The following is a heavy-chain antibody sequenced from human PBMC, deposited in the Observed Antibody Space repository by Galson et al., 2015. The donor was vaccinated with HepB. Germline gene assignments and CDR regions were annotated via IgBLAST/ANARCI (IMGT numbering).Heavy chain of an antibody. V-gene: IGHV3-11*01. CDR3: ARVRSWGSYPFDY. CDR2: ISSSGSTI. Sequence: SLRLSCAASGFTFSDYYMSWIRQAPGKELEWVSYISSSGSTIYYADSVKGRFTISRDNAKNSLYLQMNSLRAEDTAVYYCARVRSWGSYPFDYWGQGTLVTVSS. J-gene: IGHJ4*02. D-gene: IGHD3-16*02. CDR1: GFTFSDYY.